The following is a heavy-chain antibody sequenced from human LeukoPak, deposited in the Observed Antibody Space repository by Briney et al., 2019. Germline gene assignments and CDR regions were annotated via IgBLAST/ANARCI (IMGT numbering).Heavy chain of an antibody. CDR2: IDWDDDK. CDR1: GFSLSTSGMC. V-gene: IGHV2-70*11. Sequence: ESGPALVKPTQTLTLTCTFPGFSLSTSGMCVSWIRQPPGKAPEWLARIDWDDDKYYSTSLKTRLTISKDTSKNQVVLTMTNMDPVDTATYYCARLSAGGRYYFDYWGQGTLVTVSS. CDR3: ARLSAGGRYYFDY. D-gene: IGHD3-16*01. J-gene: IGHJ4*02.